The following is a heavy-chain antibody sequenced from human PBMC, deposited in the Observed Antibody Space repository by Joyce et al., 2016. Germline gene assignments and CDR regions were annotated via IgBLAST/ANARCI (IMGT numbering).Heavy chain of an antibody. CDR3: TTPSCAN. CDR2: INSDDSRI. J-gene: IGHJ4*02. V-gene: IGHV3-48*03. Sequence: EVQLVESGGGLVQPGGSLRLSCAASGIIFSNKEMNWVRQAPGKGLEWFSSINSDDSRIHYADSVRGRFTISRDNARNSLYLEMNSLRVEDTAIYYCTTPSCANWGQGSLVTVSS. CDR1: GIIFSNKE. D-gene: IGHD2-2*01.